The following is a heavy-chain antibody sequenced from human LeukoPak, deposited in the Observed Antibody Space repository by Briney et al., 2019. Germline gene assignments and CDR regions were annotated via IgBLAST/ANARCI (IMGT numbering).Heavy chain of an antibody. CDR1: GYTFTSYD. CDR3: ARGRRFLEWLLSYYYYYMDV. D-gene: IGHD3-3*01. J-gene: IGHJ6*03. V-gene: IGHV1-8*01. Sequence: GASVKVSCKASGYTFTSYDINWVRQATGQGLEWMGWMHPNSGNTGYAQKFQGRVTMTRNTSIGTAYMELSSLRSEDTAVYYCARGRRFLEWLLSYYYYYMDVWGKGTTVTVSS. CDR2: MHPNSGNT.